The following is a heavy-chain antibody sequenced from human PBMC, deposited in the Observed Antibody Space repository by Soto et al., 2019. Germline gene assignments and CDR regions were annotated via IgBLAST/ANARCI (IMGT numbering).Heavy chain of an antibody. D-gene: IGHD2-21*02. CDR1: GASISSYY. J-gene: IGHJ5*02. CDR3: ARTALGWLDP. V-gene: IGHV4-59*01. Sequence: QVQLQESGPGLLKPLETLSLTCSVSGASISSYYWSWIRQPPGKGLEWIGYIFYSGSSGSTNYTPSLKSRVTISVDTSKKQFSLKLSSVTAADTALYYCARTALGWLDPWGQGTLVTVSS. CDR2: IFYSGSSGST.